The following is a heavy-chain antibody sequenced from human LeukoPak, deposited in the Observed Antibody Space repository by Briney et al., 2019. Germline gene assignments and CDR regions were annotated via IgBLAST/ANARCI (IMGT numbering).Heavy chain of an antibody. CDR3: ARVAGYYYDSSGKKYFDY. V-gene: IGHV3-74*01. CDR1: GFTFSSYW. D-gene: IGHD3-22*01. Sequence: GGSLRLSCAASGFTFSSYWMHWVRQAPGKGLVWVSRINSDGSSTSYADSVKGRFTISRDNAKNTLYLQMNSLRAEDTAVYYCARVAGYYYDSSGKKYFDYWGQGTLVTVSP. J-gene: IGHJ4*02. CDR2: INSDGSST.